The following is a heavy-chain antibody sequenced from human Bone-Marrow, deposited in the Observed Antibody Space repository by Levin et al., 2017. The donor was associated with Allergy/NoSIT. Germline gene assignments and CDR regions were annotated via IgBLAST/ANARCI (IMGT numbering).Heavy chain of an antibody. V-gene: IGHV1-69*13. CDR1: GVTFSLFS. CDR2: IIPIFDTT. Sequence: ASVKVSCKATGVTFSLFSFNWIRQAPGQGLEWMGGIIPIFDTTKYTQNFQDRVTITADESTNTVYLELSSLRSEDTAVSYCSSRSCSKIHCLSPSLYYYGLDVWGQGTTVIVSS. D-gene: IGHD3-10*01. J-gene: IGHJ6*02. CDR3: SSRSCSKIHCLSPSLYYYGLDV.